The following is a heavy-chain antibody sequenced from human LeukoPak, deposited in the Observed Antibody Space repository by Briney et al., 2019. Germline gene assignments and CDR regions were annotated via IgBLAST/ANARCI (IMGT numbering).Heavy chain of an antibody. Sequence: PGGSLRLSCAASGFTFSSYWMHWVRQAPGKGLVWVSRINSDVITTTYADSVKGRFTISRDNAKNTLYLQMSSLRAEDTAVYYCARGGYYFDYWGQGTLVTVSS. CDR2: INSDVITT. V-gene: IGHV3-74*01. CDR3: ARGGYYFDY. CDR1: GFTFSSYW. D-gene: IGHD2-15*01. J-gene: IGHJ4*02.